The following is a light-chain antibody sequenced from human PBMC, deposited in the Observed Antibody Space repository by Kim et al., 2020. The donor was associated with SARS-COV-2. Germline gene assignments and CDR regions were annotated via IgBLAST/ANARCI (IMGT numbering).Light chain of an antibody. CDR3: QVWDSSSDWV. J-gene: IGLJ3*02. CDR2: YDS. Sequence: SYELTQPPSVSVAPGQTARITCGGNNIGSKSVHWYQQKPGQAPVLVIFYDSDRPAGIPERFPGSNSGNTATLTISRVEAGDEADYYCQVWDSSSDWVFGGGTQLTVL. V-gene: IGLV3-21*04. CDR1: NIGSKS.